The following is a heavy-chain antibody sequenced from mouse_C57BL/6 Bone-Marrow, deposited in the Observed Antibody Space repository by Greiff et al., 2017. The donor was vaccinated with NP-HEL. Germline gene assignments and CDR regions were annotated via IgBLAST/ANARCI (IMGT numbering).Heavy chain of an antibody. CDR1: GYTFTSYW. Sequence: VQLQQPGAELVMPGASVKLSCKASGYTFTSYWMHWVKQRPGQGLEWIGEIDPSDSYTNYNQKFKGKSTLTVDKSSSTAYMQLSSLTSEDSAVYYCAREGYYSNPYYYAMDYWGQGTSVTVSS. CDR2: IDPSDSYT. D-gene: IGHD2-5*01. J-gene: IGHJ4*01. CDR3: AREGYYSNPYYYAMDY. V-gene: IGHV1-69*01.